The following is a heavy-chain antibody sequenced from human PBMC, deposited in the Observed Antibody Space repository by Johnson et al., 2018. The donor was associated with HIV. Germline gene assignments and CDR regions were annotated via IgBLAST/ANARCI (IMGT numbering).Heavy chain of an antibody. J-gene: IGHJ3*02. Sequence: VQLVESGGGLVKPGGSLRLSCAASGFTFTYAWMSWVRRAPGKGLEWVGRIKSRTDGGTTDYTAPGKGRFTISRDDSKNTLYLQMNSLKTEDTAVYFCTTRTWREAVDIWGRGTMVTVSS. CDR2: IKSRTDGGTT. D-gene: IGHD1-1*01. V-gene: IGHV3-15*01. CDR3: TTRTWREAVDI. CDR1: GFTFTYAW.